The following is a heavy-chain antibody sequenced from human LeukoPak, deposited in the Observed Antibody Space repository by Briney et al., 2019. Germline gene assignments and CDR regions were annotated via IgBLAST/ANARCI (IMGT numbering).Heavy chain of an antibody. CDR3: ASGVAAATRYGMDV. Sequence: ASVKVSCKASGYTFTSYGISWVRQAPGQGLEWMGWISAYNGNTNYAQKLQGRVTMTTDTSTSTAYMELRSLRSDDTAVYYCASGVAAATRYGMDVWGQGTTVTVSS. D-gene: IGHD6-13*01. J-gene: IGHJ6*02. V-gene: IGHV1-18*01. CDR1: GYTFTSYG. CDR2: ISAYNGNT.